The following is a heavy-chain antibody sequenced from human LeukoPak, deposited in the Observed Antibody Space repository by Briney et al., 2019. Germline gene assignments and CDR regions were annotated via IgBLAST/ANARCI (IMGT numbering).Heavy chain of an antibody. J-gene: IGHJ3*02. Sequence: PGGSLRLSCAASGFTFSSYSMNWVRQAPGKGLEWVSYISSSSSTIYYADSVKGRFTISRDNAKNSLYLQMNSLRAEDTAVYYCARDPFLEWLSPPGAFDIWGQGTMVTVSS. CDR1: GFTFSSYS. CDR2: ISSSSSTI. D-gene: IGHD3-3*02. CDR3: ARDPFLEWLSPPGAFDI. V-gene: IGHV3-48*01.